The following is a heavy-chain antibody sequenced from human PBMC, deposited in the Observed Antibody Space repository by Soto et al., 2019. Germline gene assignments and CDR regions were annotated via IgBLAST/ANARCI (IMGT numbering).Heavy chain of an antibody. J-gene: IGHJ4*02. D-gene: IGHD3-22*01. CDR1: GYTFTRYY. CDR3: ARDLTREGDYYDRSGYYLDY. Sequence: WASVKVSCKASGYTFTRYYMHWVRQAPGQGLEWMGIINPSDDATSYAEKFQGRLTMTKDTSTSTVYMEMSSLRSEDTAVYYCARDLTREGDYYDRSGYYLDYWGQGTLVTVSS. CDR2: INPSDDAT. V-gene: IGHV1-46*01.